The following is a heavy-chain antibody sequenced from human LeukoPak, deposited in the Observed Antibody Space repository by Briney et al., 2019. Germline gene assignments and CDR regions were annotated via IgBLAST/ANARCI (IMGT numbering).Heavy chain of an antibody. D-gene: IGHD1-1*01. Sequence: ASVKVSCKASGYTFTGYYMHWVRQAPGQGLEWMGWINPNSGGTNYAQKFQGRVTMTRDTSISTAYMELSRLRSDDTAVYCCAKDGNWDRRGYYFDYWGQGTLVTVSS. CDR2: INPNSGGT. CDR1: GYTFTGYY. CDR3: AKDGNWDRRGYYFDY. V-gene: IGHV1-2*02. J-gene: IGHJ4*02.